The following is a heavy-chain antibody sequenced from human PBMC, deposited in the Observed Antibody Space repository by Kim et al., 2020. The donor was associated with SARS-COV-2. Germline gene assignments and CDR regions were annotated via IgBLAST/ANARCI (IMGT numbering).Heavy chain of an antibody. D-gene: IGHD2-2*01. Sequence: GGSLRLSCAASGFTFSSYWMHWVRQAPGKGLVWVSRINSDGSSTSYADSVKGRFTISRDNAKNTLYLQMNSLRAEDTAVYYCARGGGYCSSTSCPYYYYGMDVWGQGTTVTVSS. CDR1: GFTFSSYW. V-gene: IGHV3-74*01. J-gene: IGHJ6*02. CDR2: INSDGSST. CDR3: ARGGGYCSSTSCPYYYYGMDV.